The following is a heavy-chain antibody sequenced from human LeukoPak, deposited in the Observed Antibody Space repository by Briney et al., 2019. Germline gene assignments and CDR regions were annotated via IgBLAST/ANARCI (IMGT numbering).Heavy chain of an antibody. CDR1: GFTFSSYA. CDR2: ISSNGGST. D-gene: IGHD6-19*01. CDR3: ARASSGWYGY. Sequence: GGSLRLSCVVSGFTFSSYAMHWVRQAPGKGLEYVSAISSNGGSTYYANSVEGRFTISRDNSKNTLYLQMGSLRVEDMAVYYCARASSGWYGYWGQGTLVTVSS. J-gene: IGHJ4*02. V-gene: IGHV3-64*01.